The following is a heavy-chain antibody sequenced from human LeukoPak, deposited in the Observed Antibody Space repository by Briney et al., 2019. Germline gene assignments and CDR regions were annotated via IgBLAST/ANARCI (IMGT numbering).Heavy chain of an antibody. D-gene: IGHD6-19*01. V-gene: IGHV4-59*01. CDR2: IYYSGST. J-gene: IGHJ4*02. CDR1: GGSISSYY. CDR3: ARAESSGWYGGYYFDY. Sequence: SETLSLTCTVSGGSISSYYWSWIRQPPGKGLEWIGYIYYSGSTNYNPSLKSRVTISVDTSKNQFSLKLSSVTAADTAVYYCARAESSGWYGGYYFDYWGQGTLATVSS.